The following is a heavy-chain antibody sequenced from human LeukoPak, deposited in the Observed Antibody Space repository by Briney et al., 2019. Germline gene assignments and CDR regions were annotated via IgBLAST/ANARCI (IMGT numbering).Heavy chain of an antibody. Sequence: SETLSLTCTVSGGSISSSSYYWGWIRQPPGKGLEWIGSIYYSGSTYYNPSLKSRVTISVDTSKNQFSLKLSSVTAADTAVYYCARHAAQSYDILTGYYNWFDPWGQGTLATVSS. CDR1: GGSISSSSYY. CDR2: IYYSGST. V-gene: IGHV4-39*01. D-gene: IGHD3-9*01. CDR3: ARHAAQSYDILTGYYNWFDP. J-gene: IGHJ5*02.